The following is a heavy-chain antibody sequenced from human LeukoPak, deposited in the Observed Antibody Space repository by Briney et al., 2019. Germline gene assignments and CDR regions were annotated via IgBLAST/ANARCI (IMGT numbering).Heavy chain of an antibody. Sequence: GGSLRLSCVASGFTFHSYSMNWVRQAPGKGLEWVAVISYDGNYKHYADSVKGRFTISRDNSKNTLYLQMNSLSAEDTAVYYCAKKGGELAAAGGNYFDYWGQGTLVTVSS. J-gene: IGHJ4*02. V-gene: IGHV3-30*18. CDR1: GFTFHSYS. CDR3: AKKGGELAAAGGNYFDY. CDR2: ISYDGNYK. D-gene: IGHD6-13*01.